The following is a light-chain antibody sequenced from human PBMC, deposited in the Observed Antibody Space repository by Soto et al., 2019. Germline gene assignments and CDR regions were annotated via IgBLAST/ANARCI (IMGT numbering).Light chain of an antibody. CDR2: GAS. Sequence: EIVLTQSPGTLSLSSGERATLSCRASQSVRSNYLAWYQQKPGPAPRLLIYGASSRATGIPDRFGGSGSGTDFTLPISRLEPEDFAVYYCQQYASSPLTFGGGTKVEIK. CDR3: QQYASSPLT. V-gene: IGKV3-20*01. CDR1: QSVRSNY. J-gene: IGKJ4*01.